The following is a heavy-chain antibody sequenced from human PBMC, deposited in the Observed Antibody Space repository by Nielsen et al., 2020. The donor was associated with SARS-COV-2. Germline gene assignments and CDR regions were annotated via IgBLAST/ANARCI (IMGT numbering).Heavy chain of an antibody. J-gene: IGHJ4*02. Sequence: ASVKVSCKASGYTFTGYYMHWVRQAPGQGLEWMGRISPNSGGTNYAQKFQGRVTMTRDTSISTAYMELSRLRSDDTAVYYCARTEGRAVVPDYWGQGTLVTVSS. CDR2: ISPNSGGT. D-gene: IGHD2-21*01. V-gene: IGHV1-2*06. CDR3: ARTEGRAVVPDY. CDR1: GYTFTGYY.